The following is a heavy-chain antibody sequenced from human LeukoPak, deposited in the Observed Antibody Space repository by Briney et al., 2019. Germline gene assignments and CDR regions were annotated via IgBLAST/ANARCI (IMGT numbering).Heavy chain of an antibody. CDR1: GSTFSSYE. D-gene: IGHD3-10*01. CDR2: ISSSGNTR. Sequence: PGGSLGLSCAASGSTFSSYEMNLVRQAPGKGLEWVSYISSSGNTRYYADSVKGRFTISRDNAKNSLYLQMNSLRVEDTAIYYCASFGWKPFDIWGQGTMVTVSS. J-gene: IGHJ3*02. V-gene: IGHV3-48*03. CDR3: ASFGWKPFDI.